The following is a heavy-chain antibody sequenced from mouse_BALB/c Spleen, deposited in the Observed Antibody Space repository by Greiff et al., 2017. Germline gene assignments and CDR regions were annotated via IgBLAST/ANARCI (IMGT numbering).Heavy chain of an antibody. D-gene: IGHD1-1*01. Sequence: VQLQQSGAELVRPGTSVKVSCKASGYAFTNYLIEWVKQRPGQGLEWIGVLNPGSGGTNYNEKFKGKATLTADKSSSTAYMQLSSLTSDDSAVYFCARDYGYWYFDVWGAGTTVTVSS. J-gene: IGHJ1*01. CDR2: LNPGSGGT. V-gene: IGHV1-54*01. CDR3: ARDYGYWYFDV. CDR1: GYAFTNYL.